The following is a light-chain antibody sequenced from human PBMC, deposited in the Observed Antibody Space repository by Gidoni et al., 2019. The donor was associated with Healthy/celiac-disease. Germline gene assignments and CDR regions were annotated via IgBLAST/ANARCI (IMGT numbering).Light chain of an antibody. J-gene: IGKJ2*01. CDR1: QSVSSN. Sequence: ERVMTQSPATLSASPGERATLSCRASQSVSSNLAWYQPKPGQAPRLLIYGASTRATGIPARFSGSGSGTEFTLTISSLQSEDFAVYYCQQYNNWPPMYTFGQGTKLEIK. CDR2: GAS. CDR3: QQYNNWPPMYT. V-gene: IGKV3-15*01.